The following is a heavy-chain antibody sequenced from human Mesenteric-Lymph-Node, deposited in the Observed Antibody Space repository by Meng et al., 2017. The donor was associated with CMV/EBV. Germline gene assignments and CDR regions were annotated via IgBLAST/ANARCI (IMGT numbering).Heavy chain of an antibody. CDR2: ISGSGGST. Sequence: GESLKISCAASGFPFSGYWMNWVRQGPGKGLEWVSAISGSGGSTYYADSVKGRFTISRDNSKNSLYLQMNSLRAEDTAVYYCARDGITMILGDYWGQGTLVTVAS. CDR1: GFPFSGYW. CDR3: ARDGITMILGDY. V-gene: IGHV3-23*01. J-gene: IGHJ4*02. D-gene: IGHD3-10*01.